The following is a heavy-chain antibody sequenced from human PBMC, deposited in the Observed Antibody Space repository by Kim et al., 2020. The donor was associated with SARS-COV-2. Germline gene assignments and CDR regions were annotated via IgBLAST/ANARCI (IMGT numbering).Heavy chain of an antibody. J-gene: IGHJ4*02. CDR1: GFTFSSYA. CDR3: AQGGGPFCRGAVCYQIDY. D-gene: IGHD2-21*01. Sequence: GGSLRLSCAASGFTFSSYAMNWVRLAPGKGLEWVSSITGDTTGKYYAGSVKGRFTVSRDNSENTVSLQMNSLRDEDTAIYYCAQGGGPFCRGAVCYQIDYWGQGTLVTVSS. V-gene: IGHV3-23*01. CDR2: ITGDTTGK.